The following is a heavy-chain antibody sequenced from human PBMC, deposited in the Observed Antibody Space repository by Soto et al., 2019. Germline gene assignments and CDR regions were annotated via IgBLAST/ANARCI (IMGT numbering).Heavy chain of an antibody. J-gene: IGHJ2*01. CDR1: GGSISSYY. D-gene: IGHD6-13*01. Sequence: PSETLSLTCTVSGGSISSYYWSWIRQPPGKGLEWIGYIYYSGSTNYNPSLKSRVTISVDTSKNQFSLKLSSVTAADTAVYYCARHAAAADWYCDLWGRGTLVTVS. CDR3: ARHAAAADWYCDL. V-gene: IGHV4-59*08. CDR2: IYYSGST.